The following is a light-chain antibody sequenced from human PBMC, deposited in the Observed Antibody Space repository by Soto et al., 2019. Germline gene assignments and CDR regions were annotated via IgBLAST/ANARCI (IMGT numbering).Light chain of an antibody. J-gene: IGKJ1*01. V-gene: IGKV1-5*01. CDR3: QQYNSYSGT. CDR1: QSISSW. Sequence: DIQMTQSPSTLSASVGDRVTITCRASQSISSWFAWYQQKPGKAPKLLIYDASSLESGVPSRFSGSRSGTEFTLTISNLQPDDLATYYCQQYNSYSGTFGQGTKVEIK. CDR2: DAS.